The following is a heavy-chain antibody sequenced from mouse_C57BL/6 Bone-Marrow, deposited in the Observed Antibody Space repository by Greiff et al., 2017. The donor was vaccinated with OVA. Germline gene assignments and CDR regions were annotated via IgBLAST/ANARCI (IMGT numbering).Heavy chain of an antibody. D-gene: IGHD1-1*01. CDR3: TTWYYYGSGAY. CDR1: GFNIKDDY. CDR2: IDPENGDT. Sequence: VQLKQSGAELVRPGASVKLSCTASGFNIKDDYMHWVKQRPEQGLEWVGWIDPENGDTENASKFQGKATISADTSSNTAYLQLSSLTSEDTAVYYCTTWYYYGSGAYWGQGTLVTVSA. J-gene: IGHJ3*01. V-gene: IGHV14-4*01.